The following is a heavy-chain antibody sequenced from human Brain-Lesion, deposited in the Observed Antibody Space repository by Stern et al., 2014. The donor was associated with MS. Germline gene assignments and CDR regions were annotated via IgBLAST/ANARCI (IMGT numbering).Heavy chain of an antibody. Sequence: VQLVESGAEVKKPGASVKVSCKTSGYIFTGYYIHWVRQAPGQGLEWMAWINPNTGGKNYAQTFQGRVTMNRDTSISTAYVELSSLTSDDTAVYYCARDQRGITIFGVVTDYYYLGMDVWGQGTTVTVSS. V-gene: IGHV1-2*02. CDR2: INPNTGGK. CDR1: GYIFTGYY. J-gene: IGHJ6*02. D-gene: IGHD3-3*01. CDR3: ARDQRGITIFGVVTDYYYLGMDV.